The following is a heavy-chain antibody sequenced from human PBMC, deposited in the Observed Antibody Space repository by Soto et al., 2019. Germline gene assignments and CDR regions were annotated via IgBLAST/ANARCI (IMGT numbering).Heavy chain of an antibody. CDR2: IYSGGST. D-gene: IGHD2-2*01. CDR1: GFTVSSNY. J-gene: IGHJ4*02. Sequence: GGSLRLSCAASGFTVSSNYMSWVRQAPGKGLEWVSVIYSGGSTYYADSVKGRFTISRDNSKNTLYLQMNSLRAEDTAVYYCASTGVVPAAANDYWGQGTLVTAPQ. V-gene: IGHV3-66*01. CDR3: ASTGVVPAAANDY.